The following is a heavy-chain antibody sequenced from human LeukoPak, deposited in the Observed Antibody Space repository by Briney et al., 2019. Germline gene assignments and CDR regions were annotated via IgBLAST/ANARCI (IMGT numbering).Heavy chain of an antibody. CDR3: AKGSCSSTSCRGYFDY. V-gene: IGHV3-23*01. CDR1: GFTFSSYA. J-gene: IGHJ4*02. CDR2: ISGSGGST. Sequence: PGGSLRLSCAASGFTFSSYAMSWVRQAPGKGLEWVSAISGSGGSTYYADSVKGRFTISRDNSKNTLYLQMNSLRAEDTAVYYCAKGSCSSTSCRGYFDYWGQGTLVTVSS. D-gene: IGHD2-2*01.